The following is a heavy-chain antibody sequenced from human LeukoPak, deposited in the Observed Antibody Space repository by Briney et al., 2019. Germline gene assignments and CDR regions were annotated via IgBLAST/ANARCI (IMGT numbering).Heavy chain of an antibody. CDR3: AKANPDYGDFGYYFDY. J-gene: IGHJ4*02. Sequence: GGSLRLSCAASGFAVSSNYMNWVRQAPGKGLEWVSAISGSGGSTYYADSVKGRFTISRDNSKNTLYLQMNSLRAEDTAVYYCAKANPDYGDFGYYFDYWGQGTLVTVSS. V-gene: IGHV3-23*01. D-gene: IGHD4-17*01. CDR1: GFAVSSNY. CDR2: ISGSGGST.